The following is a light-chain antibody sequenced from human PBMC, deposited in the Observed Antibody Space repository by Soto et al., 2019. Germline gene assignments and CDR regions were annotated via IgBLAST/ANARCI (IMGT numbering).Light chain of an antibody. CDR1: SSDVGAYDY. CDR2: DVS. V-gene: IGLV2-11*01. J-gene: IGLJ1*01. CDR3: CSYAGSYTGV. Sequence: QSALTQPRSVSGSPGKSVTISCTGTSSDVGAYDYVSWYQHHPGKAPKFMIYDVSKRPSGVPDRFSGSKSGNTASLTISGLQADDEADYYCCSYAGSYTGVFGTGTKLTVL.